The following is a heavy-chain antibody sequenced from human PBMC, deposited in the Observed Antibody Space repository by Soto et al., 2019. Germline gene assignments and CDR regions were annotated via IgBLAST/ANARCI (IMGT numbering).Heavy chain of an antibody. CDR1: GGSISSGGYY. CDR3: ARVWVVVVPAASNAGNWFDP. CDR2: IYYSGST. V-gene: IGHV4-31*03. D-gene: IGHD2-2*01. J-gene: IGHJ5*02. Sequence: SETLSLTCTVSGGSISSGGYYWSWIRQHPGKGLEWIGYIYYSGSTYYNPSFKSRVTISVDTSKNQFSLKLSSVTAADTAVYYCARVWVVVVPAASNAGNWFDPWGQGTLVTVSS.